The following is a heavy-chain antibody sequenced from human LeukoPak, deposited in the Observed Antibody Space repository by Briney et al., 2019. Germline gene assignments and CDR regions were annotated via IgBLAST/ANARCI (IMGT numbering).Heavy chain of an antibody. CDR1: GFTFSSYA. Sequence: GGSLRLSCAASGFTFSSYAMSRVRQAPGKGLEWVANIKQDGSEKYYVDSVKGRFTISRDNAKNSLYLQMNSLRAEDTAVYYCARDSTAYSSGWYVGYWGQGTLVTVSS. CDR2: IKQDGSEK. D-gene: IGHD6-19*01. V-gene: IGHV3-7*01. CDR3: ARDSTAYSSGWYVGY. J-gene: IGHJ4*02.